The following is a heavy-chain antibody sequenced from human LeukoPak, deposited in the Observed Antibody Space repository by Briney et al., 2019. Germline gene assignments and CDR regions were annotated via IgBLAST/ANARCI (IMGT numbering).Heavy chain of an antibody. J-gene: IGHJ6*02. CDR3: AKDPGPYLFGEPMSYYYYYGMDV. D-gene: IGHD3-10*01. V-gene: IGHV3-43*02. CDR1: GFTFDDYA. Sequence: GGSLRLSCAASGFTFDDYAMHWVRQAPGKGLEWVSLISGDGGSTYYADSVKGRFTISRDNSKNSLYLQMNSLRTEDTALYYCAKDPGPYLFGEPMSYYYYYGMDVWGQGTTVTVSS. CDR2: ISGDGGST.